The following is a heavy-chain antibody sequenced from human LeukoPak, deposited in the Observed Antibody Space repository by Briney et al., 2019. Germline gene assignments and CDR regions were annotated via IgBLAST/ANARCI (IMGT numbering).Heavy chain of an antibody. J-gene: IGHJ6*02. V-gene: IGHV1-24*01. CDR2: FDPEDGGT. CDR1: GYTLTELP. Sequence: ASVKVSCKVSGYTLTELPMHWVRQAPGKGLEWMGGFDPEDGGTIYAQKFQGRVTMTEDTSTDTAYMELSSLRSEDTAVYYCATSAPEGNYYYYGMDVWGQGTTVTVSS. CDR3: ATSAPEGNYYYYGMDV.